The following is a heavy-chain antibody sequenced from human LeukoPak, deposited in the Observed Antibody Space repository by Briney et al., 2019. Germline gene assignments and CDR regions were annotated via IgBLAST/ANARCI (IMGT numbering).Heavy chain of an antibody. CDR1: GFTFSSYA. CDR3: AKERYCSGGSCPTWFDY. J-gene: IGHJ4*02. V-gene: IGHV3-23*01. CDR2: ISGSGGST. D-gene: IGHD2-15*01. Sequence: GASLRLSCAASGFTFSSYAMSWVRQAPGKGLEWVSAISGSGGSTCYADSVKGRFTISRDNSKNTLYLQMNSLRAEDTAVYYCAKERYCSGGSCPTWFDYWGQGTLVTVSS.